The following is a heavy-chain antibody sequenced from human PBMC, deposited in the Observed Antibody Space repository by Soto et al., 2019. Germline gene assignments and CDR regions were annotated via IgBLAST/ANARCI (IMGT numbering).Heavy chain of an antibody. CDR1: GFTFTRYS. V-gene: IGHV3-21*01. Sequence: GGSLRLSCAASGFTFTRYSMNWVRQAPGKGLEWVSSISSTTNYIYYADSMKGRFTVSRDSAKNSVYLEMNSLSAEDTAVYYCARESEDLTSNFDYWGQGTLVTVSS. J-gene: IGHJ4*02. CDR2: ISSTTNYI. CDR3: ARESEDLTSNFDY.